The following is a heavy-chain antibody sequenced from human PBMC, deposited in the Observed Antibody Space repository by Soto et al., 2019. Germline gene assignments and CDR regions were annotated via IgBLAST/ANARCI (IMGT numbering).Heavy chain of an antibody. CDR1: GYVFSDNG. CDR2: ISTYTGKT. V-gene: IGHV1-18*04. Sequence: GASVKVSCKASGYVFSDNGVSWVRQVPGQGLEWMGWISTYTGKTKYAQKFQDRVTLTTDTSTSTAYMDLRSLRPDDTAVYYCATEGQLAPNGNQLMDVWGQGTTVTVYS. J-gene: IGHJ6*02. D-gene: IGHD1-1*01. CDR3: ATEGQLAPNGNQLMDV.